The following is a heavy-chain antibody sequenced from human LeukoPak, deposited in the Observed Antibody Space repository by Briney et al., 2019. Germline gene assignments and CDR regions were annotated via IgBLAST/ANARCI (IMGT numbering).Heavy chain of an antibody. D-gene: IGHD6-13*01. Sequence: GGSLRLSCAASGFTFSSYAMSWVRQAPGKGLEWVSAISGSGGSTYYADSVKGRFTISRDNAKNSLYLQMNSLRAEDTAVYYCARDSSSWNGKIFDYWGQGTLVTVSS. CDR3: ARDSSSWNGKIFDY. CDR2: ISGSGGST. CDR1: GFTFSSYA. V-gene: IGHV3-23*01. J-gene: IGHJ4*02.